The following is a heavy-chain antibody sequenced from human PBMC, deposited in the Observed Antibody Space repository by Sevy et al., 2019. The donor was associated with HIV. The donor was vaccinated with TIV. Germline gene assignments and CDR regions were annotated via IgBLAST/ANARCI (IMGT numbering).Heavy chain of an antibody. V-gene: IGHV3-30*04. Sequence: GGPLRLSCAASGFTFSSYAMHWVRQAPGKGLEWVAVISYDGSNKYYADSVKGRFTISRDNSKNTLYLQMNSLRAEDTAVYYCAREVINSGSYYAYYYYGMDVWGQGTTVTVSS. D-gene: IGHD1-26*01. CDR2: ISYDGSNK. CDR3: AREVINSGSYYAYYYYGMDV. J-gene: IGHJ6*02. CDR1: GFTFSSYA.